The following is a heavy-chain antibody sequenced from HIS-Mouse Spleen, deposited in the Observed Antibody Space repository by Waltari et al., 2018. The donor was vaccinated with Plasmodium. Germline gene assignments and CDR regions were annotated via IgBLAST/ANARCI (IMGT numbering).Heavy chain of an antibody. V-gene: IGHV3-30*04. CDR1: GFTFSSYA. J-gene: IGHJ6*02. CDR2: ISYDGSNK. D-gene: IGHD3-3*01. CDR3: ARLYYDFWSGYYPYGMDV. Sequence: GESGGGVVQPGRSLRLSCAASGFTFSSYAMHWVRQAPGKGREWVAVISYDGSNKYYADSVKGRFTISRDNSKNTLYLQMNSLRAEDTAVYYCARLYYDFWSGYYPYGMDVWGQGTTVTVSS.